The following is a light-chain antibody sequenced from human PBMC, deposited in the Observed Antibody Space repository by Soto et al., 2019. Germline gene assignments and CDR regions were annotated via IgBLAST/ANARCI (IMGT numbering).Light chain of an antibody. V-gene: IGKV3-15*01. J-gene: IGKJ1*01. Sequence: EIVMMHAPATLSVSPGERATLSCRASQSVSSNLAWYQQKPGQAPRLLIYDASTRATGIPARFSGSGSGTEFTLTISSLQSEDFAVYYCQHYNNWPRTFGEGT. CDR1: QSVSSN. CDR3: QHYNNWPRT. CDR2: DAS.